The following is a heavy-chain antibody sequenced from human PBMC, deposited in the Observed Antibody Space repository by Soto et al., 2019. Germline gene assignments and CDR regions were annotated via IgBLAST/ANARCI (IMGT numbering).Heavy chain of an antibody. Sequence: ETLSLTCAASGYSISSGYYWGWIRQPPGKGLEWIGSIYHSGSTYYNPSLKSRVTISVDTSKNQFSLKLSSVTAADTAVYYCARVHQNGVEWLVRVTYWYFDLWGRGTLVTVSS. J-gene: IGHJ2*01. CDR3: ARVHQNGVEWLVRVTYWYFDL. CDR2: IYHSGST. D-gene: IGHD6-19*01. CDR1: GYSISSGYY. V-gene: IGHV4-38-2*01.